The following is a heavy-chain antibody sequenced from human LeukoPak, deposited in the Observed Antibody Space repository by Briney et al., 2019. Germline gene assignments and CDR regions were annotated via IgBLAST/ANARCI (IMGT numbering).Heavy chain of an antibody. J-gene: IGHJ4*02. Sequence: SETLSLTCTVSGGSISSYYWSWIRQPPGKGLEWIGYIYYSGSTNYNPSLKSRVTISVDKSKNQFSLKLTSVTAADTAVYYCARGWELLGYWGQGTLVTVSS. CDR1: GGSISSYY. V-gene: IGHV4-59*12. D-gene: IGHD1-26*01. CDR2: IYYSGST. CDR3: ARGWELLGY.